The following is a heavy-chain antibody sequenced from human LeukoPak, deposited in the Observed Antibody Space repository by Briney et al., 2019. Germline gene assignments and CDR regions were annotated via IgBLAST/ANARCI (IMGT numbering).Heavy chain of an antibody. D-gene: IGHD1-26*01. CDR2: IYYSGST. V-gene: IGHV4-59*12. CDR1: GGSISRYH. J-gene: IGHJ4*02. CDR3: ARGFGGGSYYTY. Sequence: PSETLSLTCSVSGGSISRYHWSWIRQPPGKGLEWIGYIYYSGSTNYNPSLKSRVTISIDTSKNQFSLKLSSVTAADTAVYYCARGFGGGSYYTYWGQGTLVTVSS.